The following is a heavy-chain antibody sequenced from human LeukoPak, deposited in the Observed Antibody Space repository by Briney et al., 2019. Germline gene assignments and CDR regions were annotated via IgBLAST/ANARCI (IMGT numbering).Heavy chain of an antibody. D-gene: IGHD6-19*01. J-gene: IGHJ3*02. V-gene: IGHV3-74*01. CDR3: ARVSSSGWRRFKGNDAFDI. CDR2: INTDGSIR. Sequence: GGSLRLSCAASGFSFSTTWMHWVRQAPGKGLVWVSRINTDGSIRNYADSEKGRFTISRDNAKNTLYLQMHSLRAEDTAVYYCARVSSSGWRRFKGNDAFDIWGQGTMVTVSS. CDR1: GFSFSTTW.